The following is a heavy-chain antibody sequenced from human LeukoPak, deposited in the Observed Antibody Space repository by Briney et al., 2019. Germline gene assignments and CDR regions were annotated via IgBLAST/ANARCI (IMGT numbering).Heavy chain of an antibody. CDR2: ISRGGNSV. CDR3: AKGYSSGWYGNWFDP. J-gene: IGHJ5*02. CDR1: GFTFSDYY. V-gene: IGHV3-11*01. D-gene: IGHD6-19*01. Sequence: GGSLRLSCAASGFTFSDYYMGWIRQAPGKGLEWVSSISRGGNSVYYADSVRGRFTISRDNAKNSLYLQMNSLRAEDTAVYYCAKGYSSGWYGNWFDPWGQGALVTVSS.